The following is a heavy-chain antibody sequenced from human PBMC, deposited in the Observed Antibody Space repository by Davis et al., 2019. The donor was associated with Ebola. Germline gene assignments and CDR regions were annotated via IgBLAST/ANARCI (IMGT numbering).Heavy chain of an antibody. J-gene: IGHJ4*02. CDR2: INPDGSFT. Sequence: PGGSLRLSCAASGFTFSSYWMHWVRQAPGKGLVWVSRINPDGSFTDYADSVKGRFSISRDSTSNTLYLQMNGLRAEDTAVYYCATDPHDGLFHFDFWGQGTLVTVSS. D-gene: IGHD3-10*01. V-gene: IGHV3-74*01. CDR3: ATDPHDGLFHFDF. CDR1: GFTFSSYW.